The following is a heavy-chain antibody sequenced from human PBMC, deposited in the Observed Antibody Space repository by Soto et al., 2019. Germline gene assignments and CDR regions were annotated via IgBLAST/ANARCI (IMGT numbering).Heavy chain of an antibody. CDR2: IYWDDDK. V-gene: IGHV2-5*02. J-gene: IGHJ4*02. Sequence: QITLKESGPTLVKHTQTLTLTCTFSGFSLSTSGVGVGWIRQPPGKALEWLALIYWDDDKRYSPSLKSRLTITKDTSKNQVVLTMANMDPVDTATYYCAHSPVGVTYFDYWGQGTLVTVSS. CDR1: GFSLSTSGVG. D-gene: IGHD1-26*01. CDR3: AHSPVGVTYFDY.